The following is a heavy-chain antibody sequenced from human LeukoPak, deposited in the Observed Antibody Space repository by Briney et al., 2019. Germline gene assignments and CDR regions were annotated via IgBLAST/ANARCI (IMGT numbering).Heavy chain of an antibody. J-gene: IGHJ4*02. CDR3: ARDQHMGATYYDSSGYYYVFDY. CDR2: INPNSGGT. D-gene: IGHD3-22*01. V-gene: IGHV1-2*02. Sequence: ASVKVSCKASGYTFTGYYMHWVRQAPGRGLEWMGWINPNSGGTNYAQKFQGRVTMTRDTSISTAYMELSRLRSDDTAVYYCARDQHMGATYYDSSGYYYVFDYWGQGTLVTVSS. CDR1: GYTFTGYY.